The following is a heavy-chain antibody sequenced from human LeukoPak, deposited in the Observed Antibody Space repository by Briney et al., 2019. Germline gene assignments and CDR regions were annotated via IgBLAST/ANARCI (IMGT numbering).Heavy chain of an antibody. Sequence: PGGSLRLSCAASGFTFSSYSMNWVRQAPGKGLEWVSSISSSSSYVYYADSVKGRFTISRDNAKNSLYLQKNSLRAEDTAVYYCERAEQGRWNTDAFDIWGQGTMVTVSS. V-gene: IGHV3-21*01. CDR2: ISSSSSYV. J-gene: IGHJ3*02. CDR1: GFTFSSYS. CDR3: ERAEQGRWNTDAFDI. D-gene: IGHD1/OR15-1a*01.